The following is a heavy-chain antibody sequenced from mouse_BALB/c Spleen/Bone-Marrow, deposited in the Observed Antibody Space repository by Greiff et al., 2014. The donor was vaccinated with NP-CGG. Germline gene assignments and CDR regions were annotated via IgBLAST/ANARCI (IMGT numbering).Heavy chain of an antibody. CDR3: ARNGNYPAWFAY. CDR1: GYTFRSYW. V-gene: IGHV1-9*01. J-gene: IGHJ3*01. D-gene: IGHD2-1*01. CDR2: ILPGSGST. Sequence: SGAELMKPGASVKISCKATGYTFRSYWIEWVKQRPGHGLEWIGEILPGSGSTNYNEKFKGKATFTADTSSNTAYMQLSSLTSEDSAVYYCARNGNYPAWFAYWGQGTLVTVSA.